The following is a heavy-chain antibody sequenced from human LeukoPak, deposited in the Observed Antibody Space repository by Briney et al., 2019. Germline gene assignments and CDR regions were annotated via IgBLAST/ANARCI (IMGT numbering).Heavy chain of an antibody. CDR2: ISRSSSYI. CDR3: ARETQYCSSTSLGLECTNNWFDP. V-gene: IGHV3-21*04. CDR1: GFTFSSYA. D-gene: IGHD2-2*01. J-gene: IGHJ5*02. Sequence: PGGSLRLSCAASGFTFSSYAMSWVRQAPGKGLEWVSSISRSSSYIYYADSVKGRFTISRDNAKNSLFLQMNSLRAEDTAVYYCARETQYCSSTSLGLECTNNWFDPWGQGTLVTVSS.